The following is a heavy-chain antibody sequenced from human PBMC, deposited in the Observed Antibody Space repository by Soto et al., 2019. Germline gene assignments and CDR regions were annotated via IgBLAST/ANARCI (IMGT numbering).Heavy chain of an antibody. J-gene: IGHJ4*02. CDR1: GFTFSSYS. CDR2: ISSSSSYI. D-gene: IGHD6-19*01. V-gene: IGHV3-21*01. CDR3: ARSPLYSSGWYGRY. Sequence: GGSLRLSCAASGFTFSSYSMNWVRQAPGKGLEWVSSISSSSSYIYYADSVKGRLTISRDNAKNSLYLQMNSLRAEDTAVYYCARSPLYSSGWYGRYWGQGTLVTVSS.